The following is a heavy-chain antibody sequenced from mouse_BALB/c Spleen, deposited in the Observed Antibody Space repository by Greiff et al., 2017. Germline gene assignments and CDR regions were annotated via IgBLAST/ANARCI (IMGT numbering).Heavy chain of an antibody. D-gene: IGHD2-1*01. CDR1: GYSITSGYY. CDR2: ISYDGSN. J-gene: IGHJ2*01. V-gene: IGHV3-6*02. Sequence: ESGPGLVKPSQSLSLTCSVTGYSITSGYYWNWIRQFPGNKLEWMGYISYDGSNNYNPSLKNRISITRDTSKNQFFLKLNSVTTEDTATYYCARDGNYGSYFDYWGQGTTLTGSS. CDR3: ARDGNYGSYFDY.